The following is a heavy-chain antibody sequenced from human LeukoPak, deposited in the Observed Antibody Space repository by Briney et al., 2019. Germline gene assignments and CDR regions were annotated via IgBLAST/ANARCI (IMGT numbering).Heavy chain of an antibody. V-gene: IGHV3-30*02. D-gene: IGHD2-15*01. J-gene: IGHJ6*03. Sequence: GGSLRLSCAASGFTFSSYGMHWVRQAPGKGLEWVAFIRYDGSNKYYADSVKGRFTISRDNSKNTLYPQMNSLRAEDTAVYYCANRGGDYYYYYMDVWGKGTTVTVSS. CDR2: IRYDGSNK. CDR3: ANRGGDYYYYYMDV. CDR1: GFTFSSYG.